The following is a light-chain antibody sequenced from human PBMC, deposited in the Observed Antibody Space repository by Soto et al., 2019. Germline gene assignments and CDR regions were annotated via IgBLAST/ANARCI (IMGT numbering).Light chain of an antibody. CDR3: CSYASSSSYV. CDR2: EGT. J-gene: IGLJ1*01. V-gene: IGLV2-23*01. CDR1: TSDVGGYNL. Sequence: QAVLTQPASVSGSPGQSITISCSWTTSDVGGYNLVSWYQQHTAKAPKLLIYEGTQRPSGVSSRFSGSKSGNTASLTISGLQAEDEADYYCCSYASSSSYVFGTGTKVTVL.